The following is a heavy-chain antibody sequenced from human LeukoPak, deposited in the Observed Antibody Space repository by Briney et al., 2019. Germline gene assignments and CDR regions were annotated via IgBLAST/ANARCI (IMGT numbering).Heavy chain of an antibody. V-gene: IGHV4-59*01. CDR2: FYYSGST. J-gene: IGHJ3*01. CDR3: ARDPAGGGALDL. CDR1: GGSISTYY. D-gene: IGHD3-10*01. Sequence: SETLSLTCTVSGGSISTYYWSWIRQPPGQGLEWIGYFYYSGSTNYNPSLKRRVTISVDTSKNQFSLNLISVTAADTAVYYCARDPAGGGALDLWGQGTMVTVSS.